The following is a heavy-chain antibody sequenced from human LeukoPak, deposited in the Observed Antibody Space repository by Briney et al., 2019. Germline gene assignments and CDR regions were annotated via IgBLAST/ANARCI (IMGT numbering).Heavy chain of an antibody. Sequence: GGSLRLSCAASGLSFSGSAMHWVRQASGRGLEWLGRIRSRANSYLSAYAASVNGRFIISRNDSRNTAYLQMNSLQTEDTAVYYCTRHSDKYCSGAGCYVYNFYGMDVWGQGTTVTVS. CDR2: IRSRANSYLS. D-gene: IGHD2-15*01. CDR1: GLSFSGSA. CDR3: TRHSDKYCSGAGCYVYNFYGMDV. V-gene: IGHV3-73*01. J-gene: IGHJ6*02.